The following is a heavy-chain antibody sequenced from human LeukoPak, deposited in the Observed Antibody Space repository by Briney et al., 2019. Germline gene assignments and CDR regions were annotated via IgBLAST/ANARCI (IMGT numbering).Heavy chain of an antibody. D-gene: IGHD3-22*01. Sequence: ASVKVSCKASGYTFTSYGISWVRQAPGQGLEWMGWISAYNGNTNYAQKLQGRVTMTTDTSTSTAYMELRSLRSDDTAVYYCASPDGYYYDSSGFQLDYWGQGTLVTVSS. CDR2: ISAYNGNT. J-gene: IGHJ4*02. CDR1: GYTFTSYG. CDR3: ASPDGYYYDSSGFQLDY. V-gene: IGHV1-18*01.